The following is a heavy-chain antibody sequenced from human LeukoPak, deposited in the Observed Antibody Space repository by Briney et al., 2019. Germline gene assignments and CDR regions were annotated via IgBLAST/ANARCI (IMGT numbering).Heavy chain of an antibody. CDR3: ARYITGSFDY. CDR2: IYSGGST. J-gene: IGHJ4*02. V-gene: IGHV3-53*01. Sequence: AGGALRLSCAASGFPGSSYYMSWVRQAPGKGLEWVSLIYSGGSTYHADSVKGRFTISRDISKNTLYLQMTSLRAEDTAVYYCARYITGSFDYWGQGTLVTVSS. CDR1: GFPGSSYY. D-gene: IGHD1-20*01.